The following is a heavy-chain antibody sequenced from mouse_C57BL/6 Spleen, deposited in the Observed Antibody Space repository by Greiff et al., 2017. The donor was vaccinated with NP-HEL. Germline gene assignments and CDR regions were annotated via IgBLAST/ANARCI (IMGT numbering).Heavy chain of an antibody. Sequence: EVQLQQSGPELVKPGASVKISCKASGYTFTDYYMNWVKQSHGKSLEWIGDINPNNGGTSYNQKFKGKATLTVDKSSSTAYMELRSLTSEDSAVYYCAGILSDFDYWGQGTTLTVSS. V-gene: IGHV1-26*01. D-gene: IGHD1-1*02. CDR2: INPNNGGT. CDR1: GYTFTDYY. J-gene: IGHJ2*01. CDR3: AGILSDFDY.